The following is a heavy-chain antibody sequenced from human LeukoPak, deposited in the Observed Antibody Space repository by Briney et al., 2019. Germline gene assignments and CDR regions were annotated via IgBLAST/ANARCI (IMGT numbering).Heavy chain of an antibody. V-gene: IGHV3-21*01. Sequence: SGGSLRLSCAASGFTFSSYSMNWVRQAPGKGLEWVSSISSSSSYIYYADSVKGRFTISRDNAKNSLYLQMNSLRAEDTAVYYCARVLGSYYDSSGDADFDYWGQGTLVTVSS. CDR2: ISSSSSYI. CDR1: GFTFSSYS. D-gene: IGHD3-22*01. J-gene: IGHJ4*02. CDR3: ARVLGSYYDSSGDADFDY.